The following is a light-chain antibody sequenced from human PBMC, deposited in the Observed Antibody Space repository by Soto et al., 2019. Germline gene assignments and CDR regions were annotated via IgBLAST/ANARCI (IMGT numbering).Light chain of an antibody. CDR3: QQYYEFPLT. Sequence: AIRITQSPSSLSASPGDRVTITCRASQDISSYLAWYQQKPGKAPNLLIYVASTLQSGVPSRFSGSGSGTDFTLTISRLQSEDFATYYCQQYYEFPLTFGGGTKVDIK. CDR2: VAS. CDR1: QDISSY. V-gene: IGKV1-8*01. J-gene: IGKJ4*01.